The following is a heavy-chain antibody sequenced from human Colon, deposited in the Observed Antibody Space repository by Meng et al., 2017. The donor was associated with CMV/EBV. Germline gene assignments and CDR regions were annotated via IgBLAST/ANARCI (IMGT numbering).Heavy chain of an antibody. V-gene: IGHV3-9*01. CDR3: VKDLWWDGDSNYGLDV. D-gene: IGHD2-21*01. CDR1: GFKFDDYL. CDR2: INWNSAAI. J-gene: IGHJ6*02. Sequence: SLKISCVASGFKFDDYLMLWVRQAPGKGLEWVAGINWNSAAIGYAASVKGRFTISRDNAKNSLYLQMNSLRPEDTAIYYCVKDLWWDGDSNYGLDVWGQGTTVTVSS.